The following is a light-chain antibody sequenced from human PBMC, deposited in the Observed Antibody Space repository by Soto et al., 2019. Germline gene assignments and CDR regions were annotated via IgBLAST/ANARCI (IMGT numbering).Light chain of an antibody. Sequence: QSALTQPASVSGSPGQSITISCTGTSSDYVSWYQQHPGKAPKLMIYDVSNRPSGVSNRFSGSKSANTASLTISGLQVEDEADYYCSSYTSTSVVFGGGTKLTVL. CDR2: DVS. CDR3: SSYTSTSVV. CDR1: SSDY. J-gene: IGLJ2*01. V-gene: IGLV2-14*03.